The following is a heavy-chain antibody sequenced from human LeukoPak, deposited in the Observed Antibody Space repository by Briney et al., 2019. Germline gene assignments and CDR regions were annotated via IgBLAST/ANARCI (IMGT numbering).Heavy chain of an antibody. CDR1: GFSFTNYA. J-gene: IGHJ4*02. CDR3: ARASWISTADAVW. Sequence: GGSLRLSCAASGFSFTNYAMSWVRQAPARGPEWLSSMKGGGETFYADSVKGRFTLSRDDSRNTVYLQLNNLRVEDTAIYYCARASWISTADAVWGGQGTQVTVSS. CDR2: MKGGGET. D-gene: IGHD2-2*03. V-gene: IGHV3-23*01.